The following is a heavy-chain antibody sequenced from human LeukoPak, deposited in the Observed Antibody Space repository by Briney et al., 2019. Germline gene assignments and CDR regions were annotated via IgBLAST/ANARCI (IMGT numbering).Heavy chain of an antibody. D-gene: IGHD2-2*01. V-gene: IGHV1-46*03. Sequence: ASVEVSCKASGYTFTSYYMHWVRQAPGQGLEWMGIINPSGGSTSYAQKLQGRVTMTRDTSTSTVYMELSGLRSEDTAVYYCAIYCSSTSCYREAFDIWGQGTMVTVSS. CDR2: INPSGGST. CDR3: AIYCSSTSCYREAFDI. CDR1: GYTFTSYY. J-gene: IGHJ3*02.